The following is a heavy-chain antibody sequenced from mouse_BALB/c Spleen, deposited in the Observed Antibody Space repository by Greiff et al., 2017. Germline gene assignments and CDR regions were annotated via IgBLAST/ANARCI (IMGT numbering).Heavy chain of an antibody. Sequence: QVQLKQSGAELARPGASVKMSCKASGYTFTSYTMHWVKQRPGQGLEWIGYINPSSGYTNYNQKFKDKATLTADKSSSTAYMQLSSLTSEDSAVYYCARDGNPRVFFDYWGQGTTLTVSS. V-gene: IGHV1-4*01. CDR2: INPSSGYT. CDR3: ARDGNPRVFFDY. J-gene: IGHJ2*01. CDR1: GYTFTSYT. D-gene: IGHD2-1*01.